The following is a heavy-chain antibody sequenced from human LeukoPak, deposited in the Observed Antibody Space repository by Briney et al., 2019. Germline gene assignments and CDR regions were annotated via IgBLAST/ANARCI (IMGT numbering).Heavy chain of an antibody. V-gene: IGHV1-18*01. CDR3: ATKLPGIAAAATPLDNWFDP. J-gene: IGHJ5*02. Sequence: ASVKVSCKASGYTFTSYGISWVRQAPGQGLEWMGWISAYNGNTNYAQKLQGRVTMTTDTSTSTAYMELRSLRSGDTAVYYCATKLPGIAAAATPLDNWFDPWGQGTLVTVSS. CDR2: ISAYNGNT. CDR1: GYTFTSYG. D-gene: IGHD6-13*01.